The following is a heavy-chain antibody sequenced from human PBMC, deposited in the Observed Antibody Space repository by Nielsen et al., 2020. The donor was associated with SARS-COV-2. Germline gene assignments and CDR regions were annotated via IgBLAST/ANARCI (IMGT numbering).Heavy chain of an antibody. V-gene: IGHV7-4-1*02. J-gene: IGHJ5*02. D-gene: IGHD6-13*01. CDR3: ARVDSSSWYRYGWFDP. CDR1: GYTFTSYA. CDR2: INTNTGNP. Sequence: ASVNVSCKASGYTFTSYAMNWVRQAPGQGLEWMGWINTNTGNPTYAQGFTGRFVFSLDTSVSTAYLQISSLKAEDTAVYYCARVDSSSWYRYGWFDPWGQGTLVTVSS.